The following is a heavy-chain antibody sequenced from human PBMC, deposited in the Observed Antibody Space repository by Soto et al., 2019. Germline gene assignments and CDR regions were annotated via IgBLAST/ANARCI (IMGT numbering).Heavy chain of an antibody. V-gene: IGHV3-30-3*01. Sequence: QVQLVESGGGVVQPGRSLRLSCATSGFTFSSYALHWVRQAPGKGLEWVALISYDGVSKYHAASVQGRFTISRDRFKKTLYMQMDSLRVENTAVYYCGRDTGGRRPYYYDTSYTSWGQGTLVTVSS. CDR1: GFTFSSYA. CDR2: ISYDGVSK. J-gene: IGHJ5*02. D-gene: IGHD3-22*01. CDR3: GRDTGGRRPYYYDTSYTS.